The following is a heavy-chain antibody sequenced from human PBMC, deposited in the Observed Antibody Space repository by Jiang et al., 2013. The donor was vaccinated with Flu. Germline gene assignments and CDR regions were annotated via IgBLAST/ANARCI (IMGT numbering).Heavy chain of an antibody. CDR1: GHTLTEFS. CDR3: VRARYSFGRYYFDF. J-gene: IGHJ4*02. CDR2: FDSEDGGT. Sequence: SGAEVKKPGASVKVSCKVSGHTLTEFSIHWVRQAPGKGLEWMGGFDSEDGGTLYAQGFQGRVTMTEDTSTNTAYLDLSRLRSEDTAVYFCVRARYSFGRYYFDFWGQGPWSPSRQ. D-gene: IGHD3/OR15-3a*01. V-gene: IGHV1-24*01.